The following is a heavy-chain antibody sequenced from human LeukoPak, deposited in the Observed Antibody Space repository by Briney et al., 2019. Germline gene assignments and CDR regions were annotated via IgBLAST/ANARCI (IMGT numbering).Heavy chain of an antibody. CDR2: IIPIFGTA. V-gene: IGHV1-69*13. CDR1: GGTFSSYA. CDR3: ARRPRGAHDAFDI. Sequence: EASVEVSCKASGGTFSSYAISWVRQAPGQGLEWMGGIIPIFGTANYAQKFQGRVTITADESTSTAYLQWSSLKASDTAMYYCARRPRGAHDAFDIWGQGTMVTVSS. J-gene: IGHJ3*02.